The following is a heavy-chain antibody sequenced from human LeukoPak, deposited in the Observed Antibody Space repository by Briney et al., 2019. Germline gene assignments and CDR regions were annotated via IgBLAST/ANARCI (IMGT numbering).Heavy chain of an antibody. V-gene: IGHV4-59*01. CDR3: GRDYYDSSGYSWFDP. CDR2: IYYSGST. D-gene: IGHD3-22*01. J-gene: IGHJ5*02. CDR1: GGSISSYY. Sequence: SETLSLTCTVSGGSISSYYWSWIRQPPGKGLEWIGYIYYSGSTNYNPSLKSRVTISVDTSKNQFSLKLSSVTAADTAVYYCGRDYYDSSGYSWFDPWGQGTLVTVSS.